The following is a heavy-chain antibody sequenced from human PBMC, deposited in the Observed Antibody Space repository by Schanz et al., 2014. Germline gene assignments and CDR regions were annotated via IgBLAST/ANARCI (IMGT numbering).Heavy chain of an antibody. CDR1: GFTFSSYS. D-gene: IGHD3-10*01. CDR3: AKGRFGELSAFDI. V-gene: IGHV3-48*04. CDR2: VSRSTPDI. J-gene: IGHJ3*02. Sequence: EVQLVESGGGLVQPGGSLRLSCTASGFTFSSYSMNWVRQAPGKGLEWVSYVSRSTPDIYYADSVKGRFTISRDNAKNTLYLQMNSLSAEDTAVYYCAKGRFGELSAFDIWGQGTMVTVSS.